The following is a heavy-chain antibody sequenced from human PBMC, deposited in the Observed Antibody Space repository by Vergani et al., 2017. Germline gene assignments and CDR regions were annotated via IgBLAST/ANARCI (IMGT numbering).Heavy chain of an antibody. D-gene: IGHD6-19*01. J-gene: IGHJ6*02. V-gene: IGHV1-69*01. Sequence: QVQVVQSGAEVKKPGSSVKVSCKSSGGPFSSNAFSWVRQAPGQGLEWIGGFIPIFGIVNYAQKFQGRVTITADESTRTAYLELGSLRSEDTAIYYCARADPVAGTYYYGLDVWGQGTTVTVSS. CDR1: GGPFSSNA. CDR2: FIPIFGIV. CDR3: ARADPVAGTYYYGLDV.